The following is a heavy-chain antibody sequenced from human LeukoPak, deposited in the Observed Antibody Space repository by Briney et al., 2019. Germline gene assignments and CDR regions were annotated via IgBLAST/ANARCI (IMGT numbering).Heavy chain of an antibody. CDR3: ARDPGPNYYYYYYMDV. Sequence: SETLSLTCTVSGGSISSYYWSWIRQPPGKGLEWIGYIYYSGSTNYRPSLKSRVTISVDTSKNQFSLKLSSVTAADTAVYYCARDPGPNYYYYYYMDVWGKGTTVTVSS. CDR2: IYYSGST. CDR1: GGSISSYY. V-gene: IGHV4-59*01. J-gene: IGHJ6*03.